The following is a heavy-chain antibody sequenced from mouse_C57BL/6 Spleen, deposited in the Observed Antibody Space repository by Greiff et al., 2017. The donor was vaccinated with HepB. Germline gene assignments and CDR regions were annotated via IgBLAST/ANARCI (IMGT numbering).Heavy chain of an antibody. CDR3: ARSEYYGSSYVNYAMDY. CDR1: GYAFTNYL. CDR2: INPGSGGT. J-gene: IGHJ4*01. V-gene: IGHV1-54*01. Sequence: QVQLQQSGAELVRPGTSVKVSCKASGYAFTNYLIEWVKQRPGQGLEWIGVINPGSGGTNYNEKFKGKATLTADKSSSTAYMQLSSLTSEDSAVYFCARSEYYGSSYVNYAMDYWGQGTSVTVSS. D-gene: IGHD1-1*01.